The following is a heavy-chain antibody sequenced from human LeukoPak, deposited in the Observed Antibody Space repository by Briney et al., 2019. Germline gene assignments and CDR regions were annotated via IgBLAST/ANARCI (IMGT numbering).Heavy chain of an antibody. CDR3: VKGQQFILTGYYFDY. J-gene: IGHJ4*02. CDR1: GFTFNSYA. V-gene: IGHV3-64D*09. D-gene: IGHD3-9*01. Sequence: GGSLRLSCSASGFTFNSYAMHWVRQAPGKGLEYVPVISSNGDSTYYAVSLKGRFTISRDNSKSTLYLQMSSLRPEDTAVYYCVKGQQFILTGYYFDYWGQGTLVTVSS. CDR2: ISSNGDST.